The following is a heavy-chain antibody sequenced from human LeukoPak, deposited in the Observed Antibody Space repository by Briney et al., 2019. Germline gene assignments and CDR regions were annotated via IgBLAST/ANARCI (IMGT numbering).Heavy chain of an antibody. CDR3: ARGRHYYDSSGYYPGYYMDV. CDR2: INHSGST. V-gene: IGHV4-34*01. D-gene: IGHD3-22*01. CDR1: GGSSSGYY. J-gene: IGHJ6*03. Sequence: PSETLSLTCAVYGGSSSGYYWSWIRQPPGKGLEWIGEINHSGSTNYNPSLKSRVTISVDTSKNQFSLKLSSVSAADTAVYYCARGRHYYDSSGYYPGYYMDVWGKGTTVTVSS.